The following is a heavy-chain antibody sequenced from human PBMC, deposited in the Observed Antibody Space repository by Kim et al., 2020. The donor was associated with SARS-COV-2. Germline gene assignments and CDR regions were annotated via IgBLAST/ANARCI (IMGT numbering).Heavy chain of an antibody. V-gene: IGHV4-39*01. J-gene: IGHJ3*02. D-gene: IGHD3-22*01. CDR3: ARHSTITMIVVVIKDAFDI. Sequence: SRVTISVDTSKNQFSLKLSSVTAADTAVYYCARHSTITMIVVVIKDAFDIWGQGTMVTVSS.